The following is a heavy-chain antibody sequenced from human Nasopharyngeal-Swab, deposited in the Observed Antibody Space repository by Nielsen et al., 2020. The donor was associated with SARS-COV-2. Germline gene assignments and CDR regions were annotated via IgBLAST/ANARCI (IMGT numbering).Heavy chain of an antibody. CDR1: GFTLSNNG. CDR2: ISYDGNIK. J-gene: IGHJ3*01. CDR3: AKAFGEDQLAEDAFDA. V-gene: IGHV3-30*18. Sequence: GGSRRLSCGASGFTLSNNGMHWVGQDPGRGLEWVAVISYDGNIKSYADAVRGRFLISRDNSHNTLYLQMSRLRTEDRAVYYCAKAFGEDQLAEDAFDAWGQGTMVTVSS. D-gene: IGHD3-16*01.